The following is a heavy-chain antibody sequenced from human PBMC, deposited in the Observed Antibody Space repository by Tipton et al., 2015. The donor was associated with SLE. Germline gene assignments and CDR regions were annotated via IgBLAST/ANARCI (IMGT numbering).Heavy chain of an antibody. V-gene: IGHV3-30*14. Sequence: QGQLVQSGGGVVQPGRSLRLSCAASGFTFSSYAMHWVCQAPGKGLEWVAVISYDGSNKYYADSVKGRFTISRDKSKNTLYLQMNSLRAEDTAVYYCASLERYSGYDWHFDYWGQGTLATVSS. J-gene: IGHJ4*02. CDR3: ASLERYSGYDWHFDY. CDR2: ISYDGSNK. D-gene: IGHD5-12*01. CDR1: GFTFSSYA.